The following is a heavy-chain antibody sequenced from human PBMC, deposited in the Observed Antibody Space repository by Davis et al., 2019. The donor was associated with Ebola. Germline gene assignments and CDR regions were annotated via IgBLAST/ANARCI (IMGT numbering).Heavy chain of an antibody. D-gene: IGHD5-12*01. CDR2: IDPSDSYT. CDR1: GYSFTSYW. CDR3: ARGTDSGYDVVY. J-gene: IGHJ4*02. Sequence: GESLKISCQGSGYSFTSYWISWVRQMPGKGLEWRGRIDPSDSYTNYSPSFQGHVTISADKSISTAYLQWSSLKASDTAMYYCARGTDSGYDVVYWGQGTLVTVSS. V-gene: IGHV5-10-1*01.